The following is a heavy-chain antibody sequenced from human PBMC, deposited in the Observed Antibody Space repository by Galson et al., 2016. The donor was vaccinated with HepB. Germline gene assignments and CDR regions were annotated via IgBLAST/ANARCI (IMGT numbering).Heavy chain of an antibody. CDR2: IYYGGRT. V-gene: IGHV4-59*01. D-gene: IGHD2-15*01. CDR3: ARVVGARVDPYWYFDL. CDR1: GGSISSSY. Sequence: LSLTCTVSGGSISSSYWSWFRQPPGKGLEWIGYIYYGGRTNSNPSLKSRVPLSVDTSKKQFSLKLNAVTAADTAVYYGARVVGARVDPYWYFDLWGRGSLVAVSS. J-gene: IGHJ2*01.